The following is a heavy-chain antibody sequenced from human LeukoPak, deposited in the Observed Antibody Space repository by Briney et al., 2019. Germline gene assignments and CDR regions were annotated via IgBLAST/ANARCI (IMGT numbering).Heavy chain of an antibody. CDR3: VRHNYGYDY. Sequence: GGSLRLSRAASGFTFNTYWMHWVRQAPGEGPVWVAHILNDGGSTSYADSVKGRFIISRDNAKNTLSLQMNSLRAEDTAVYYCVRHNYGYDYWGQGTPVTVSS. CDR1: GFTFNTYW. V-gene: IGHV3-74*01. D-gene: IGHD5-18*01. CDR2: ILNDGGST. J-gene: IGHJ4*02.